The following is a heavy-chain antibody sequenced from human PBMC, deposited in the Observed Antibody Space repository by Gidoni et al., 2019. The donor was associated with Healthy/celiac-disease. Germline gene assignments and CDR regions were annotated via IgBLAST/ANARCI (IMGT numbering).Heavy chain of an antibody. CDR2: ISGSGGST. CDR1: GFTFSSYA. D-gene: IGHD3-3*01. Sequence: EVQLLESGGGLVQPGGSLRLSCAASGFTFSSYAMSWVRQVAGKGLEWVSAISGSGGSTYYADSVKGRFTISRDNSKNTLYLQMNSLRAEDAAVYYCAKVSIFGVVTRGSFDYWGQGTLVTVSS. J-gene: IGHJ4*02. V-gene: IGHV3-23*01. CDR3: AKVSIFGVVTRGSFDY.